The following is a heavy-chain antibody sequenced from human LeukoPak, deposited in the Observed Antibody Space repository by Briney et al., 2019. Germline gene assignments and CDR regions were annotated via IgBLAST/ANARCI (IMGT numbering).Heavy chain of an antibody. CDR3: ARGTGTGYDYVWGSYRYKGTFDY. J-gene: IGHJ4*02. CDR1: GYTFTSYG. V-gene: IGHV1-69*04. Sequence: SVKVSCKASGYTFTSYGISWVRQAPGQGLEWMGRIIPILGIANYAQKFQGRVTITADKSTSTAYMELSSLRSEDTAVYYCARGTGTGYDYVWGSYRYKGTFDYWGQGTLVTVSS. D-gene: IGHD3-16*02. CDR2: IIPILGIA.